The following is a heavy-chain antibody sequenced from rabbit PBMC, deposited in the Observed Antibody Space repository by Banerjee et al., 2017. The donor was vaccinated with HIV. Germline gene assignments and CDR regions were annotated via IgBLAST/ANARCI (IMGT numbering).Heavy chain of an antibody. CDR2: IYTSSGST. D-gene: IGHD2-1*01. CDR3: ATSRAGDYAYYGMDL. CDR1: GFPFSDKAV. Sequence: QEQLVESGGGLVQPGGSLTLTCKASGFPFSDKAVMCWVRQAPGKGREWIASIYTSSGSTYYASWAKGRFTISKASSTTVTLQRTSLTAADTATYFCATSRAGDYAYYGMDLWGPGTLVTVS. J-gene: IGHJ6*01. V-gene: IGHV1S45*01.